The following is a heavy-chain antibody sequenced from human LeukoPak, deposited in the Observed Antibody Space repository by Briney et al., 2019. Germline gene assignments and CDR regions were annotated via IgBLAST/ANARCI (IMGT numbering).Heavy chain of an antibody. D-gene: IGHD5-18*01. CDR2: ISSSGSTI. V-gene: IGHV3-11*04. CDR3: ARDWDAGYSYAFDY. CDR1: GFTFSDYY. J-gene: IGHJ4*02. Sequence: PGGSLRLSCAASGFTFSDYYMSWIRQAPGKGLEWVSYISSSGSTIYYADSVKGRFTISRDNAKNSLYLQMNSLRAEDTAVYYCARDWDAGYSYAFDYWGQGTLVTVSS.